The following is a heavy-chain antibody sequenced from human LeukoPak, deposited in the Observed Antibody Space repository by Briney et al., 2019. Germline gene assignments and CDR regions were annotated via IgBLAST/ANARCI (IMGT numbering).Heavy chain of an antibody. V-gene: IGHV3-48*01. CDR3: ATPSRMTTVTTFDH. CDR2: ISSSSSTI. Sequence: GGSLRLXCAASGFTFSSYSMNWVRQAPGKGLEWVSYISSSSSTIYYADSVKGRFTISRDNAKNSLYLQMNSLRAEDTAVYYCATPSRMTTVTTFDHWGQGTLVTVSS. J-gene: IGHJ5*02. CDR1: GFTFSSYS. D-gene: IGHD4-17*01.